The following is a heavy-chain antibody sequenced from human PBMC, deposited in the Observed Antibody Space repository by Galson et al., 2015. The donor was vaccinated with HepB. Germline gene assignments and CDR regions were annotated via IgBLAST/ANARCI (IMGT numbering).Heavy chain of an antibody. CDR1: GYTFTSYG. CDR2: ISAYNGNT. D-gene: IGHD4-17*01. V-gene: IGHV1-18*01. J-gene: IGHJ3*02. Sequence: SVKVSCKASGYTFTSYGISWVRQAPGHGREWMGWISAYNGNTNYAQNLQGRVTMTTDTSTSTAYMEPRSLRSDDTAVYYCARDGLRAADAFDIWGQGTMVTVSS. CDR3: ARDGLRAADAFDI.